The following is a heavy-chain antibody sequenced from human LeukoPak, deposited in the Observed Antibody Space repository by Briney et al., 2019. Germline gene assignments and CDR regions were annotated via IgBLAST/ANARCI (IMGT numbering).Heavy chain of an antibody. J-gene: IGHJ4*02. CDR3: ARNTYYNDSSGYSLDY. CDR2: IYTSRST. CDR1: GGSISSGSYH. V-gene: IGHV4-61*02. D-gene: IGHD3-22*01. Sequence: PSQTLSLTCTVSGGSISSGSYHWSWIRQPAGKGLEWIGRIYTSRSTNYNPSLKSRVTISLDTSKSQFSLKLSSVTAADTAVYYCARNTYYNDSSGYSLDYWGQGTLVTVSS.